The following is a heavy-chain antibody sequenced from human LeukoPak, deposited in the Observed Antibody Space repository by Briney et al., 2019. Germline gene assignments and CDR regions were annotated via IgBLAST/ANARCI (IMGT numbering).Heavy chain of an antibody. CDR1: GYSFTSYW. V-gene: IGHV5-51*01. D-gene: IGHD3-9*01. Sequence: GESLKISCKGSGYSFTSYWIGWVRQMPGKGLEWMGIIYPGDSDTRYSPSFQGQVTISADKSISTAYLQWSSLKASDTAMYYCARQGAELRYFDWLPRPIDYWGQGTLVTVSS. J-gene: IGHJ4*02. CDR3: ARQGAELRYFDWLPRPIDY. CDR2: IYPGDSDT.